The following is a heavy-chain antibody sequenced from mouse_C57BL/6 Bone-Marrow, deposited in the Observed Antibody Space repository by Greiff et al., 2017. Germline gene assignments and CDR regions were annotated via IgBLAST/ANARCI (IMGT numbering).Heavy chain of an antibody. V-gene: IGHV1-15*01. CDR1: GYTFTDYE. D-gene: IGHD2-3*01. CDR3: TSDGYYAMDY. Sequence: VKLQQSGAELVRPGASVTLSCKASGYTFTDYEMHWVKQTPVHGLEWIGAIDPETGGTAYNQKFKGKAILTADKSSSTAYMELRSLTSEDSAVYYCTSDGYYAMDYWGQGTSVTVSS. CDR2: IDPETGGT. J-gene: IGHJ4*01.